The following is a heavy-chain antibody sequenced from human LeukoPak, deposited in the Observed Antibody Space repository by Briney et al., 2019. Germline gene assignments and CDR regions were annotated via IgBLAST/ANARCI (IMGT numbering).Heavy chain of an antibody. Sequence: PSETLSLTCTVSGGSISTYYWTWIRQPPGKGLEWIGYIYYSGSANYNPSLKSRVTISVDTSKNQFSLKLSSVTAADTAVYYCARVYGAGYDFRGAFDIWGQGTMVTVSS. CDR2: IYYSGSA. D-gene: IGHD5-12*01. CDR3: ARVYGAGYDFRGAFDI. J-gene: IGHJ3*02. V-gene: IGHV4-59*01. CDR1: GGSISTYY.